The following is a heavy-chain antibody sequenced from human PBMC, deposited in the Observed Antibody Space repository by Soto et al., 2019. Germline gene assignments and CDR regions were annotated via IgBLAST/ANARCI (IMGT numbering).Heavy chain of an antibody. CDR1: GFTFSDYG. J-gene: IGHJ6*02. D-gene: IGHD3-3*01. V-gene: IGHV3-30*18. Sequence: GGSLRLSCAASGFTFSDYGMHWVRQAPGKGLEWVAVISYDERNKYYADSVKGRFTIFRDNSKNTLYLQMNSLRAEDTAMYYCANTNYDFWGMDVWGQGTTVTVSS. CDR2: ISYDERNK. CDR3: ANTNYDFWGMDV.